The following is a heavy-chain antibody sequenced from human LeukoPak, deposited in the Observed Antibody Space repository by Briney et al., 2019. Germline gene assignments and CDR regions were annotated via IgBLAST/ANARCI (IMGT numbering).Heavy chain of an antibody. CDR2: INHSGST. CDR3: ARGGLAVAGTFDY. CDR1: GGSFSGYY. J-gene: IGHJ4*02. V-gene: IGHV4-34*01. Sequence: SETLSLTRAVYGGSFSGYYWSWIRQPPGKGLEWIGEINHSGSTNYNPSLKSRVTISVDTSKNQFSLKLSSVTAADTAVYYCARGGLAVAGTFDYWGQGTLVTVSS. D-gene: IGHD6-19*01.